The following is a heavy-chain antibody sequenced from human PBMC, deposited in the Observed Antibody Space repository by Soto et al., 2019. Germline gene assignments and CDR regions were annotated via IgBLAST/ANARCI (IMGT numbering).Heavy chain of an antibody. Sequence: QVQLVESGGGLVKPGGSLRLSCAASGFTFSDYYMSWIRQAPGKGLEWVSYISSSGSTIYYADSVKGRFTISRDNDKNALYLQMNSLRAEDTAVYYCPRDLSLAQMLSYYWGQGTLVTVSP. CDR1: GFTFSDYY. CDR2: ISSSGSTI. V-gene: IGHV3-11*01. J-gene: IGHJ4*02. CDR3: PRDLSLAQMLSYY. D-gene: IGHD2-8*01.